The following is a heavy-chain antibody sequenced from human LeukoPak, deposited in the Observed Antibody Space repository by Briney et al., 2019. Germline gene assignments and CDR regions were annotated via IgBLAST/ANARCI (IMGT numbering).Heavy chain of an antibody. Sequence: PSETLSLTCTVSGGSISSYYWSWIRQPPGKGLEWIGYIYYSGSTNYNPSLKSRVTISVDKCKNQFSLKLSSVTAADTAMYYCARSFGSYGYFDYWGQGTLVTVSS. CDR3: ARSFGSYGYFDY. V-gene: IGHV4-59*12. CDR2: IYYSGST. CDR1: GGSISSYY. D-gene: IGHD1-26*01. J-gene: IGHJ4*02.